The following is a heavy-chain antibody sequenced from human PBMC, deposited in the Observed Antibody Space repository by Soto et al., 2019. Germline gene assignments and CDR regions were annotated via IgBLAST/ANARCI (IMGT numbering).Heavy chain of an antibody. Sequence: QLVQSGAEVKRPGASVKVSCKGSGYTVTSYGITWVRQAPGQGLEWMGWISPYNGDTNSARELQGRFTLTSDTATTVYMELTDLRPDDTAVYYCARGGRRVLDYWGQGTRVTVSS. V-gene: IGHV1-18*01. CDR1: GYTVTSYG. D-gene: IGHD3-10*01. J-gene: IGHJ4*02. CDR2: ISPYNGDT. CDR3: ARGGRRVLDY.